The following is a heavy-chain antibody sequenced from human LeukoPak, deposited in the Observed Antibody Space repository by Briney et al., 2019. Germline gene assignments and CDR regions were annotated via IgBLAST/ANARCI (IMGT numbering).Heavy chain of an antibody. V-gene: IGHV3-30-3*01. Sequence: GGSLRLSSAASGFTFSSYAMHWVRQAPGKGLEWVAVISYDGSNKYYADSVKGRFTISRDNSKNTLYLQMNSPRAEDTAVYYCAREGYYDSSGYLYDAFDIWGQGTMVTVSS. D-gene: IGHD3-22*01. CDR3: AREGYYDSSGYLYDAFDI. J-gene: IGHJ3*02. CDR2: ISYDGSNK. CDR1: GFTFSSYA.